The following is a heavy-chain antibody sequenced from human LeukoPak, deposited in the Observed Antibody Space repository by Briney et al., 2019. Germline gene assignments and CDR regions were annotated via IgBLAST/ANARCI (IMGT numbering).Heavy chain of an antibody. CDR3: AKDVPSAYFDY. J-gene: IGHJ4*02. V-gene: IGHV3-30*18. CDR2: ISYDGSNK. Sequence: GGSLRLSCAASGFTFSSYGMHWVRQAPGKGLEWVAVISYDGSNKYYADSVKGRFTISRDNSKNTLYLQMNSLRAEDTAVYYCAKDVPSAYFDYWGQGTLVTVSS. CDR1: GFTFSSYG.